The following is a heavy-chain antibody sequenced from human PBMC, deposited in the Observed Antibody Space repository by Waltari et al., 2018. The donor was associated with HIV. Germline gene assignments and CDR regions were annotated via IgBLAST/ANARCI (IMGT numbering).Heavy chain of an antibody. CDR1: GFTFSAYW. Sequence: EVQLVESGGGLVQPGGALRLSCAVSGFTFSAYWMSWVRQGPGKGLEWVANIKPDGSAKYYVDSMKGRFTISRDNAKNSLYLQMNSLGAEDTAVYYCARDGDWKSDFWGQGILVTVSS. CDR3: ARDGDWKSDF. CDR2: IKPDGSAK. D-gene: IGHD1-1*01. J-gene: IGHJ4*02. V-gene: IGHV3-7*01.